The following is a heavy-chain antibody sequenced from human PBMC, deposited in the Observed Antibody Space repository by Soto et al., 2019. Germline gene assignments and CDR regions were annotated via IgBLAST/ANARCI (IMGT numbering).Heavy chain of an antibody. CDR1: GGSFSGYY. CDR2: INHSGST. V-gene: IGHV4-34*01. Sequence: QVQLQQWGAGLLKPSETLSLTCAVYGGSFSGYYWSWIRQPPGKGLEWIGEINHSGSTNYNPSLKGRVTISVDTSKNQFSLKLSSVTAADTAVYYCARRGTTLRPFQGWFDPWGQGTLVTVSS. CDR3: ARRGTTLRPFQGWFDP. D-gene: IGHD4-17*01. J-gene: IGHJ5*02.